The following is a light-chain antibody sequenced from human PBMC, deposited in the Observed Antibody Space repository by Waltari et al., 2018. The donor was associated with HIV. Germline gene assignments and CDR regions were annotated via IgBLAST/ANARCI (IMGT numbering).Light chain of an antibody. CDR1: SSDIGAYDS. Sequence: QSALTQPPSASGSLGQSVTIPCTGSSSDIGAYDSVSWFQHPPRSAPRLLLSEVTRRPSTVSVRFSGPRSGKTAFRTGVGLQPGDEAAYFCSSYRDRLGVLFGGVTYVTGL. CDR2: EVT. CDR3: SSYRDRLGVL. J-gene: IGLJ3*02. V-gene: IGLV2-8*01.